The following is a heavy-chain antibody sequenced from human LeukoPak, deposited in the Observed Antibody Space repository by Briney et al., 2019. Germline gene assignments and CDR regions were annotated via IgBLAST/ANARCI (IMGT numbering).Heavy chain of an antibody. CDR2: ISYDGSNK. CDR3: ARAMVRGNYYYYMDV. Sequence: SCKASGYTFTSYAMHWVRQAPGKGLEWVAVISYDGSNKYYADSVKGRFTISRDNSKNTLYLQMNSLRAEDTAVYYCARAMVRGNYYYYMDVWGKGTTVTVSS. J-gene: IGHJ6*03. D-gene: IGHD3-10*01. CDR1: GYTFTSYA. V-gene: IGHV3-30*04.